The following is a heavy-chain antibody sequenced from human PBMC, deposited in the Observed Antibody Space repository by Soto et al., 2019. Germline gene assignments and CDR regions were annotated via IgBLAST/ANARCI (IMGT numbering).Heavy chain of an antibody. CDR2: IYHSGST. D-gene: IGHD2-2*03. Sequence: SETLSLTCAVSGGSISSSNWWSWVRQPPGKGLEWIGEIYHSGSTNYNPSLKSRVTISVDKSKNQFSLKLSSVTAADTAVYYCARDGYCSSTSCYHHYYYYGMDVWGQGTTVT. V-gene: IGHV4-4*02. CDR1: GGSISSSNW. CDR3: ARDGYCSSTSCYHHYYYYGMDV. J-gene: IGHJ6*02.